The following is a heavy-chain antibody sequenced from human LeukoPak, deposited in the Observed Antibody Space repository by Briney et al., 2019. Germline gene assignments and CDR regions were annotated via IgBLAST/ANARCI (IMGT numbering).Heavy chain of an antibody. J-gene: IGHJ4*02. CDR3: AHSRYFDSTFDY. V-gene: IGHV2-5*01. D-gene: IGHD3-9*01. CDR2: IYWHDDK. CDR1: GFSLSTSGVG. Sequence: SGPTLVKPTQTLTLTCTFSGFSLSTSGVGVGWIRQPPGKALKWLALIYWHDDKRYSPSLKSRLTITKDTSKNQMVLTMINMDPVDTATYYCAHSRYFDSTFDYWGQGTLVTVSS.